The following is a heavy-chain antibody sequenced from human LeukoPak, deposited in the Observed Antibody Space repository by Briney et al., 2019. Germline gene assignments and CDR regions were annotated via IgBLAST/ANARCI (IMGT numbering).Heavy chain of an antibody. V-gene: IGHV6-1*01. Sequence: SQTLSLTCAISGDSVSSRDAAWTWIRQPPAGGLEWLGRTYYRSSWSYDYVFSVKGRITISPDISTYQGALVLKYVTPEETAMYYCVRDSGWFGTLDHWGQEILVTVSS. CDR2: TYYRSSWSY. J-gene: IGHJ5*02. CDR3: VRDSGWFGTLDH. CDR1: GDSVSSRDAA. D-gene: IGHD6-19*01.